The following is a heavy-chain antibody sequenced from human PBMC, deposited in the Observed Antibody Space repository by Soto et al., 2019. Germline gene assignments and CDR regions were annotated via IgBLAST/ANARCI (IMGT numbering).Heavy chain of an antibody. V-gene: IGHV5-10-1*01. D-gene: IGHD3-16*01. J-gene: IGHJ6*02. CDR1: GYNFITDW. CDR2: IDPTDSYT. Sequence: PGESLKISCKGSGYNFITDWISWVRQMPGKGLEWMGRIDPTDSYTKYSPSFEGHVTISADKSISTAYLQWSGLMASDSAVYYCARLSRATFALHVWGQGTTVTVSS. CDR3: ARLSRATFALHV.